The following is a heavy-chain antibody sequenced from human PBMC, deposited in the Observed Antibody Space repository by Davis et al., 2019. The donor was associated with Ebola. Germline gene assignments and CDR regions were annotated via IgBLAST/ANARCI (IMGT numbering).Heavy chain of an antibody. CDR2: ISGGTT. CDR1: GFTFSSYA. CDR3: ARDRGYNYGLPDY. Sequence: GESLKISCAASGFTFSSYAMSWVRQAPGKGLEWVSTISGGTTYYADSVKGRFTISRDNSKNTLYLQTNSLRAEDTAVYYCARDRGYNYGLPDYWGQGTLVTVSS. J-gene: IGHJ4*02. V-gene: IGHV3-23*01. D-gene: IGHD5-18*01.